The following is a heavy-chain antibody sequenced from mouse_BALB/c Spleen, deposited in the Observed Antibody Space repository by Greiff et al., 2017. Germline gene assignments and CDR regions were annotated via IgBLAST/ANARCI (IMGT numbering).Heavy chain of an antibody. V-gene: IGHV2-9*02. CDR2: IWAGGST. CDR3: ARDREYGNYYAMDY. CDR1: GFSLTSYG. J-gene: IGHJ4*01. D-gene: IGHD2-10*02. Sequence: VQLQQSGPGLVAPSQSLSITCTVSGFSLTSYGVHWVRQPPGKGLEWLGVIWAGGSTNYNSALMSRLSISKDNSKSQVFLKMNSLQTDDTAMYYCARDREYGNYYAMDYWGQGTTLTVSS.